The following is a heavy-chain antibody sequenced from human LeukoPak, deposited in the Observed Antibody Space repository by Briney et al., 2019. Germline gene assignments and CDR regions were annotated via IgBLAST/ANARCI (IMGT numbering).Heavy chain of an antibody. J-gene: IGHJ6*03. Sequence: GGSLRLSCAASGFTFSSYSMNWVRQAPGKGLEWVSSISSSSSYIYYADSVKGRFTISRDNAKNSLYLQMNSLRAEDSAVYYCAGGGEDFWSGYWGSYYYMDVRGKGTTVTVSS. D-gene: IGHD3-3*01. CDR1: GFTFSSYS. V-gene: IGHV3-21*01. CDR3: AGGGEDFWSGYWGSYYYMDV. CDR2: ISSSSSYI.